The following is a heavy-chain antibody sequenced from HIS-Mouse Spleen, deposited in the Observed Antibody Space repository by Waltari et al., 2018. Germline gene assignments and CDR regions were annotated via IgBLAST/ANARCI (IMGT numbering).Heavy chain of an antibody. CDR2: TYSSGST. J-gene: IGHJ2*01. CDR1: GGSTSSSSYY. CDR3: AREIPYSSSWYDWYFDL. V-gene: IGHV4-39*07. Sequence: QLQLQESGPGLVKPSETLSLTCTVSGGSTSSSSYYWGWIRQPPGKGLAWIGSTYSSGSTYFNPSLKSRVTISVDTSKSQFSLKLSSVTAADTAVYYCAREIPYSSSWYDWYFDLWGRGTLVTVSS. D-gene: IGHD6-13*01.